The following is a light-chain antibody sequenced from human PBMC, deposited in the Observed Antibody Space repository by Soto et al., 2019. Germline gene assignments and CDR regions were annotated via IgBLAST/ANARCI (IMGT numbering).Light chain of an antibody. CDR2: DVS. J-gene: IGLJ1*01. V-gene: IGLV2-14*01. Sequence: QSALTQPASVSGSPGQTITISCTGTSSDVGAYNYDSWYQQYPGEAPKVIIYDVSHRPAGVSNRFSGSTSGNTASLTISGLQTQDGADYYCSSYTSATTYVFGTGTKVTVL. CDR1: SSDVGAYNY. CDR3: SSYTSATTYV.